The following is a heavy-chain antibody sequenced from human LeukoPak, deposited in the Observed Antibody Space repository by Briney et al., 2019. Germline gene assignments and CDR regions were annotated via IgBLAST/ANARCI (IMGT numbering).Heavy chain of an antibody. CDR3: AKEPRRSGWYLAFDY. D-gene: IGHD6-19*01. CDR1: GFTFSSYA. Sequence: GGSLRLSCAASGFTFSSYAMSWVRQAPGKGLEWVSAISGSGGSIYYADSVKGRFTISRDNSKNTLYLQMNSLRAEDTAVYYCAKEPRRSGWYLAFDYWGQGTLVTVSS. CDR2: ISGSGGSI. J-gene: IGHJ4*02. V-gene: IGHV3-23*01.